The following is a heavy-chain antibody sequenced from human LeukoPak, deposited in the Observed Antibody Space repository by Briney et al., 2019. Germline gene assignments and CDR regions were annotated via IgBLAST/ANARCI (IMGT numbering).Heavy chain of an antibody. J-gene: IGHJ3*02. Sequence: GGSLRLSCAASGFTFSYCNMYWVRQAPGKGLEWVSYISSSSSTIYYADSVKGRFTISRDNGKNSLYLQMNSLRAEDTAVYYCARDRRVDIAFNIWGQGTMVTVSS. D-gene: IGHD5-12*01. CDR1: GFTFSYCN. V-gene: IGHV3-48*01. CDR2: ISSSSSTI. CDR3: ARDRRVDIAFNI.